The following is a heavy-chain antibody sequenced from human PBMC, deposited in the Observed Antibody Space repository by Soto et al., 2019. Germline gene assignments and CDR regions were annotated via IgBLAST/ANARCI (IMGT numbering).Heavy chain of an antibody. Sequence: PPGKGLEWIGYIYYSGSTNYNPSLKSRVTISVDTSKNQFSLKLSSVTAADTAVYYCARERADYYDSSGYYYVADYYYGMDVWGQGTTVTVSS. D-gene: IGHD3-22*01. V-gene: IGHV4-59*01. J-gene: IGHJ6*02. CDR2: IYYSGST. CDR3: ARERADYYDSSGYYYVADYYYGMDV.